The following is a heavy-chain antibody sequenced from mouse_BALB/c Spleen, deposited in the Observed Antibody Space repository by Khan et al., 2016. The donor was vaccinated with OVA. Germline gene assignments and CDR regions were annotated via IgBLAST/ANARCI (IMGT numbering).Heavy chain of an antibody. CDR3: VRDGAYHRNDGWFAY. D-gene: IGHD2-14*01. V-gene: IGHV1-4*01. J-gene: IGHJ3*01. Sequence: VKLQQSGAELARPGASVKMSCKASGYTFTSYTIHWIKERPGQGLEWIGYINPSNGYTNYNQKFKDKATLTTDKSSTTAYLQQNSLTSDDSAVXNCVRDGAYHRNDGWFAYWGQGTLVTVSA. CDR1: GYTFTSYT. CDR2: INPSNGYT.